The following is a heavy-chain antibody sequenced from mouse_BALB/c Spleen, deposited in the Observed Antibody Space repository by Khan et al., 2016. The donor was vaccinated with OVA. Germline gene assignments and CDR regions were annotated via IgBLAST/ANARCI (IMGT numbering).Heavy chain of an antibody. J-gene: IGHJ3*01. CDR1: GFTIKDTY. V-gene: IGHV14-3*02. Sequence: VQLKQSGAELVKPGASVKLSCTTSGFTIKDTYIHWVKQRPEQGLVWIGRIDPANGYTKFDARFRGKATITTDTSSNTAYLQLSSLTSEDTAVYCCARINYDDGSYWGQGTLVTVSS. CDR3: ARINYDDGSY. CDR2: IDPANGYT. D-gene: IGHD2-4*01.